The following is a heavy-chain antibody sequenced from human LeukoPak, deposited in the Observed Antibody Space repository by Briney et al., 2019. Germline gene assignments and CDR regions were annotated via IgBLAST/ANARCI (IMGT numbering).Heavy chain of an antibody. Sequence: GGSLRLSCAASGFTFSSYAMNWVRQAPGKGLEWVSGLSGNGGNKYYADSVKGRFTISRDNFKNTLYLQMNSLRAEDTAIYYCARDPNGSGPDFDCWGQGTLVIVSS. CDR1: GFTFSSYA. CDR3: ARDPNGSGPDFDC. D-gene: IGHD3-10*01. CDR2: LSGNGGNK. V-gene: IGHV3-23*01. J-gene: IGHJ4*02.